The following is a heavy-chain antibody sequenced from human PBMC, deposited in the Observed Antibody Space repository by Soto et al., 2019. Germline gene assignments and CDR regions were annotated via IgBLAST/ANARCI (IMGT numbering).Heavy chain of an antibody. Sequence: ASVKVSCTASVYTFSSYYMHWVRQAPGQGLEWVGLINPGTGATTYAQKFHGRATMTSDTSTSTVYMELRSLTSEDTAVYYCARDHIAAADTYALDIWGQGTMVTVSS. CDR3: ARDHIAAADTYALDI. J-gene: IGHJ3*02. CDR1: VYTFSSYY. D-gene: IGHD6-25*01. V-gene: IGHV1-46*01. CDR2: INPGTGAT.